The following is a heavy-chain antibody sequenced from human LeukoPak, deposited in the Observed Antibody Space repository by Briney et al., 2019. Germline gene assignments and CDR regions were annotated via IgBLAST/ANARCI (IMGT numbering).Heavy chain of an antibody. V-gene: IGHV3-48*04. CDR3: ARDLLQYQYYYYYMDV. D-gene: IGHD4-11*01. CDR1: GFTFSSYA. J-gene: IGHJ6*03. Sequence: GGPLRLSCAASGFTFSSYAMNWVRQAPGKGLEWVSYISSSSSTIYYADSVKGRITISRDNAKNSLYLQMNSLRAEDTAVYYCARDLLQYQYYYYYMDVWGKGTTVTVSS. CDR2: ISSSSSTI.